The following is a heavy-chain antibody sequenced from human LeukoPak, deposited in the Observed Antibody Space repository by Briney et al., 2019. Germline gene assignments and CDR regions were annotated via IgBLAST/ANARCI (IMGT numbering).Heavy chain of an antibody. D-gene: IGHD3-22*01. J-gene: IGHJ6*02. CDR2: ISSSSSTI. CDR3: ARVIVVAIPRGMDV. Sequence: PGGSLRLSCAASGFTFSSYSMNWVRQAPGKGLEWVSSISSSSSTIYYADSVKGRFTISRDNAKNSLHLQMNSLRAEDTAVYYCARVIVVAIPRGMDVWGQGTTVTVSS. CDR1: GFTFSSYS. V-gene: IGHV3-48*04.